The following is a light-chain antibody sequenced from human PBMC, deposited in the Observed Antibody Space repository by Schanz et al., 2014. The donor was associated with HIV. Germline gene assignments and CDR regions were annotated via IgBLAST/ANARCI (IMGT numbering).Light chain of an antibody. V-gene: IGKV1-5*03. J-gene: IGKJ1*01. CDR2: KAS. Sequence: IQMTQSPSTLSASVGDRVTITCRASQSIGNSLAWYQQKPGRAPKLLIYKASTLEGGVPSRFSGSGSGTEFTLTITSLQPDDSATYYCHQYADISWTFGRGTKVETK. CDR3: HQYADISWT. CDR1: QSIGNS.